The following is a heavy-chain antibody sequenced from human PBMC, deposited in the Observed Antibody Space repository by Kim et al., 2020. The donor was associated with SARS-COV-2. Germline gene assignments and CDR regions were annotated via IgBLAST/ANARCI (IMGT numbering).Heavy chain of an antibody. Sequence: ASVKVSCKASGYIFSKNGIDWVRQAPGERLEWMGWINSGDGNTEYSEKFYDRLTITRDTSASASYLELSRLTSEDSGVYYCARGGPFSGSGSPFDYWGQGTLVIVSS. J-gene: IGHJ4*02. CDR3: ARGGPFSGSGSPFDY. D-gene: IGHD3-10*01. V-gene: IGHV1-3*04. CDR1: GYIFSKNG. CDR2: INSGDGNT.